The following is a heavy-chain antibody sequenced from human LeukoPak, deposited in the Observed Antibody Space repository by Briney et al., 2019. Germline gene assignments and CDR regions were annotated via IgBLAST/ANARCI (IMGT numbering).Heavy chain of an antibody. D-gene: IGHD3-10*01. Sequence: GGSLRLSCAASGFTFSSYSMNWVRQAPGKGLEWVSSISSSSSYIYYADAVKGRFTISRDNAKNSLYLQMNSLRAEDTAVYYCARAREFVFDYWGQGTLVTVSS. CDR3: ARAREFVFDY. J-gene: IGHJ4*02. V-gene: IGHV3-21*01. CDR1: GFTFSSYS. CDR2: ISSSSSYI.